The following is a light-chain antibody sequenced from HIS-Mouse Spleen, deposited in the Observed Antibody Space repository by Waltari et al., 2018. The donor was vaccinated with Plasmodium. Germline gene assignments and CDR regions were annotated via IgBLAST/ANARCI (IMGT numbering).Light chain of an antibody. CDR1: QRISSY. J-gene: IGKJ1*01. CDR3: QQSYSTWT. CDR2: AAT. Sequence: DIQMTQSPSSLSASVGDRVTITCRASQRISSYLNWYQQKPGKAPKLLIYAATSLQSGVPSRFSGSGSGTDFTLTSSSLQPEDFATYYCQQSYSTWTFGQGTKVEIK. V-gene: IGKV1-39*01.